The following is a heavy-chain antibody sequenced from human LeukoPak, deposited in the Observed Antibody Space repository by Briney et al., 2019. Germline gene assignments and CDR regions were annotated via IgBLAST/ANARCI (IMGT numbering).Heavy chain of an antibody. CDR3: ARDGIQLWLDY. J-gene: IGHJ4*02. CDR2: MNPNSGNT. V-gene: IGHV1-8*01. Sequence: ASVKVSCKASGYTFTSYDINWVRQATGQGLEWMGWMNPNSGNTGYAQKFQGRVTMTRDTSTSTVYMELSSLRSDDTAVYYCARDGIQLWLDYWGQGTLVTVSS. CDR1: GYTFTSYD. D-gene: IGHD5-18*01.